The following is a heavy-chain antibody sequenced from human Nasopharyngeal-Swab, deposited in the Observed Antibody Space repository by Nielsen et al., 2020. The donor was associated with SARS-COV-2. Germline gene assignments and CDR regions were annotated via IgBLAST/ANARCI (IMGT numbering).Heavy chain of an antibody. V-gene: IGHV4-39*01. CDR1: GGSVSTTTYF. CDR2: VYYSGST. D-gene: IGHD1-26*01. Sequence: SETLSLTCPVSGGSVSTTTYFWGWIRQPPGKGLEWIGTVYYSGSTYYNPSLKSRATISVDTSKNQFSLKLNSVTATDTAVYYCARGYGSFPYYFDHWGQGTLVTVSS. CDR3: ARGYGSFPYYFDH. J-gene: IGHJ4*02.